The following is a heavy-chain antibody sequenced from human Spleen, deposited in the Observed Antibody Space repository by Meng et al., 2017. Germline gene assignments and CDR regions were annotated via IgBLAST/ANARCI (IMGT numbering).Heavy chain of an antibody. D-gene: IGHD3-10*01. CDR2: INPSGGST. Sequence: QGAWGQSGAEVKKPGASVKVSCKASGYTFTSYYMHWVRQAPGQGLEWMGIINPSGGSTSYAQKFQGRVTMTRDTSTSTVYMELSSLRSEDTAVYYCAVYYYGSGSYLGFDYWGQGTLVTVSS. CDR1: GYTFTSYY. CDR3: AVYYYGSGSYLGFDY. J-gene: IGHJ4*02. V-gene: IGHV1-46*01.